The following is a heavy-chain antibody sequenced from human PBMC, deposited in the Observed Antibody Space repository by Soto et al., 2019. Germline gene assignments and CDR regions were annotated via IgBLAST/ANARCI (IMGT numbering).Heavy chain of an antibody. V-gene: IGHV3-11*05. Sequence: GGSLRLSCAASGFTFSDYYMTWIRQAPGKGLEWVSYISSSDRYTNYADSVKGRFTISRDNAKNSLYLQMNSLRVEDTAVYYCARETNWGPDYWGQGTLVTVSS. J-gene: IGHJ4*02. CDR2: ISSSDRYT. D-gene: IGHD7-27*01. CDR1: GFTFSDYY. CDR3: ARETNWGPDY.